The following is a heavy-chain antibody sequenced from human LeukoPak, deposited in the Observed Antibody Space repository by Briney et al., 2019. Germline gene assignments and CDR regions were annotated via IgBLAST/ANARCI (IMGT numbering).Heavy chain of an antibody. CDR2: IYHSGST. CDR3: ARVVVPASLYYYYYMDV. V-gene: IGHV4-38-2*02. D-gene: IGHD2-2*01. Sequence: SSETLSLTCTVSGYSISSGYYWGWIRQPPGKGLEWIGSIYHSGSTYYNPSLKSRVTISVDTSKNQFSLKLSSVTAADTAVYYCARVVVPASLYYYYYMDVWGKGTTVTVSS. J-gene: IGHJ6*03. CDR1: GYSISSGYY.